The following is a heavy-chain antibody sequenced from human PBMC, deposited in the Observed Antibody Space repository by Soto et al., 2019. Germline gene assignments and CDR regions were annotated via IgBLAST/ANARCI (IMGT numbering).Heavy chain of an antibody. CDR1: GGSISSSNYY. D-gene: IGHD1-26*01. Sequence: QLQLQESGPGLVKPSETLSLTCTVSGGSISSSNYYWGWIRQPPGKGLEWIGSIYYSGSTYYNPSLKSRVTISVDTCRNQFSLKVSSLTAADTAVYYCATQEVGGSYVYTFDPWGQGTLVTVSS. V-gene: IGHV4-39*01. J-gene: IGHJ5*02. CDR2: IYYSGST. CDR3: ATQEVGGSYVYTFDP.